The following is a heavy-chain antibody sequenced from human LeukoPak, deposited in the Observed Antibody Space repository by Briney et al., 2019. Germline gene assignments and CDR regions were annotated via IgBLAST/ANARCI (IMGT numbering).Heavy chain of an antibody. CDR3: ARSEATMVRGEGYYYGMDV. CDR2: ISAYNGNT. J-gene: IGHJ6*02. V-gene: IGHV1-18*01. D-gene: IGHD3-10*01. CDR1: GYTFTSYG. Sequence: ASVKVSCKASGYTFTSYGISWVRQAPGQGLEWMGWISAYNGNTNYAQKLQGRVTMTTDTSTSTACMELRSLRSDDTAVYYCARSEATMVRGEGYYYGMDVWGQGTTVTVSS.